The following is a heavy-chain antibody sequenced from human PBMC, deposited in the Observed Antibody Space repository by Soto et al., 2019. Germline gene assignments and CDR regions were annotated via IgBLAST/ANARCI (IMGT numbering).Heavy chain of an antibody. V-gene: IGHV1-3*01. CDR2: INAGNGNT. J-gene: IGHJ6*03. CDR3: ARDRYCSSTSCRYYYYYMDV. Sequence: GASVKVSCKASGYTFTSYAMHWVRQAPGQRLEWMGWINAGNGNTKYSQKFQGRVTITRDTSASTAYMELSSLRSEDTAVYYCARDRYCSSTSCRYYYYYMDVWGKGTTVTVSS. D-gene: IGHD2-2*01. CDR1: GYTFTSYA.